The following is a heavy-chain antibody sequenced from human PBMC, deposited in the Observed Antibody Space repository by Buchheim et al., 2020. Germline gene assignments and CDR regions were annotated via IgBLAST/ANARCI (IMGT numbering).Heavy chain of an antibody. CDR2: ISSSGSTI. D-gene: IGHD3-3*01. V-gene: IGHV3-48*03. CDR3: ARERITIFGVVMGGFDP. J-gene: IGHJ5*02. CDR1: GFTFSSYE. Sequence: EVQLVESGGGLVQPGGSLRLSCAASGFTFSSYEMNWVRQAPGKGLEWVSYISSSGSTIYYADSVKGRFTISRDNAKNSLYLQMNSLRAEDTAVYYCARERITIFGVVMGGFDPWGQGTL.